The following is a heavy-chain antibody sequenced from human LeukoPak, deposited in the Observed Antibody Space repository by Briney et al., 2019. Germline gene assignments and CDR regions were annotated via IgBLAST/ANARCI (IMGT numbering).Heavy chain of an antibody. CDR2: ISSSSSYI. CDR1: GFTFSSYS. J-gene: IGHJ5*02. Sequence: GGSLRLSCAASGFTFSSYSMNWVRQAPGKGLEWVSSISSSSSYIYYADSVKGRFTISRDNAKNSLYLQMNSLRAEDTAVYYCARDRLMSGFGELFVFDPWGQGTLVTVSS. CDR3: ARDRLMSGFGELFVFDP. D-gene: IGHD3-10*01. V-gene: IGHV3-21*01.